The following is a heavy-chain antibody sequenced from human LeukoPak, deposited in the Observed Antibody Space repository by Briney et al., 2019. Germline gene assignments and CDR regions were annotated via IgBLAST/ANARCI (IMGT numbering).Heavy chain of an antibody. Sequence: GGSLRLSCAASGFTFDDYGMSWVRQAPGKGLEWVSGINWNGGSTGYADSVKGRFTISRGSAKNSLYLQMNSLRAEDTALYYCARDSVPMVRGVPTHWFDPWGQGTLVTVSS. CDR3: ARDSVPMVRGVPTHWFDP. V-gene: IGHV3-20*04. J-gene: IGHJ5*02. D-gene: IGHD3-10*01. CDR2: INWNGGST. CDR1: GFTFDDYG.